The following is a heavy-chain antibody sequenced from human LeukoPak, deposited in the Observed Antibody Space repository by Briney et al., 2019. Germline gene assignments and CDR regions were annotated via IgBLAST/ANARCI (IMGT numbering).Heavy chain of an antibody. Sequence: SETLSLTCTVSGGSISSYYWSWIRQPPGKGLEWIGYIYYSGSTNYNPSLKSRVTTSVDTSKNQFSLKLSSVTAADTAVYYCARHKSDSSGWYGLDYYYYYGMDVWGQGTTVTVSS. J-gene: IGHJ6*02. CDR2: IYYSGST. CDR3: ARHKSDSSGWYGLDYYYYYGMDV. D-gene: IGHD6-19*01. CDR1: GGSISSYY. V-gene: IGHV4-59*08.